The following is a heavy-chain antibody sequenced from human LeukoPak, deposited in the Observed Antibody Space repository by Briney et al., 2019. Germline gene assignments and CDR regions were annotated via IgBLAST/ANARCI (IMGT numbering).Heavy chain of an antibody. CDR1: GFTFSSYS. CDR2: ISSGSSYI. V-gene: IGHV3-21*01. Sequence: GGSLRLSCAASGFTFSSYSMNWVRQAPGKGLEWVSSISSGSSYIYYADSVKGRFTISRDNAKNSLYLQMNSLRAEDTAVYYCARDSGIAVAAEWGQGTLVTVSS. J-gene: IGHJ4*02. D-gene: IGHD6-19*01. CDR3: ARDSGIAVAAE.